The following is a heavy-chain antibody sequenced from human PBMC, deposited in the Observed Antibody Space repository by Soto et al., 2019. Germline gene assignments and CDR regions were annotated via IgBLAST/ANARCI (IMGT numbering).Heavy chain of an antibody. V-gene: IGHV4-30-4*08. J-gene: IGHJ6*02. CDR2: VFHSGSV. D-gene: IGHD2-21*02. CDR3: AREDDGGDRDYYGLDV. Sequence: WTWIRQSPGKGLEWIGYVFHSGSVLYNPSLKSRLHISVDTSKNQFSLRPTSVTAADTAVYFCAREDDGGDRDYYGLDVWGQGTTVTVSS.